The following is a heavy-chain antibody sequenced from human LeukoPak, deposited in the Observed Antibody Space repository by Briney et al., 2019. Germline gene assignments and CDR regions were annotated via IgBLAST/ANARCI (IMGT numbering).Heavy chain of an antibody. Sequence: GGSLRLSCAASGFTFSSYGMHWVRQAPGKGLEWVAFIRYDGSNKYYADSVKGRFTISRDNSKNTLYLQMNSLRAEDTAVYYCAEEALKGIAAAGPFDYWGQGTLVTVSS. V-gene: IGHV3-30*02. CDR3: AEEALKGIAAAGPFDY. D-gene: IGHD6-13*01. J-gene: IGHJ4*02. CDR2: IRYDGSNK. CDR1: GFTFSSYG.